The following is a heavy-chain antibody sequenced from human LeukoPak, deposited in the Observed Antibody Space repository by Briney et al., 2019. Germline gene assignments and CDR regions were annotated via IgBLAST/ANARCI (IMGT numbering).Heavy chain of an antibody. CDR1: GYTFTSYG. V-gene: IGHV1-18*01. Sequence: ASVKVSCKASGYTFTSYGISWVRQAPGQGLEWMGWISAYNGNTNYAQKLQGRVTMTTDTSTSTAYMELRSLRSDDAPVYYCARAEEQWLVSDYWGQGTLVTVSS. CDR2: ISAYNGNT. D-gene: IGHD6-19*01. CDR3: ARAEEQWLVSDY. J-gene: IGHJ4*02.